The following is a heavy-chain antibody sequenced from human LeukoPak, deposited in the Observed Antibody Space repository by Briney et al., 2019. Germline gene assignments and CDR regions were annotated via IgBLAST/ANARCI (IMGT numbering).Heavy chain of an antibody. J-gene: IGHJ4*02. CDR1: GFTFGNYW. D-gene: IGHD6-6*01. V-gene: IGHV3-7*01. CDR2: IKQDGSDK. CDR3: ARWATSFDL. Sequence: GGSLRLSCAASGFTFGNYWMSWVRQAPGKGLEWVANIKQDGSDKYYVDSVTGRFAISRDNAKNSLYLQMNSLRAEDTAVYYCARWATSFDLWGQGTLVTVSS.